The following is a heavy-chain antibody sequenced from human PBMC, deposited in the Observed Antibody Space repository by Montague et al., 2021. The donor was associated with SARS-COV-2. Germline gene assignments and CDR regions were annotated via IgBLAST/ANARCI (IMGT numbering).Heavy chain of an antibody. V-gene: IGHV4-59*01. D-gene: IGHD3-16*01. J-gene: IGHJ4*02. CDR1: GGSISRYF. CDR2: VHDIESS. Sequence: SETLSLTCTVSGGSISRYFWNWIRQTPGKGLEWMGYVHDIESSIXXPSLQSRITILLDTPKNQFSLRLKAVTAADTAVYYCARVTLGGRGGRTRQYDGLDSWGQGILVTVSS. CDR3: ARVTLGGRGGRTRQYDGLDS.